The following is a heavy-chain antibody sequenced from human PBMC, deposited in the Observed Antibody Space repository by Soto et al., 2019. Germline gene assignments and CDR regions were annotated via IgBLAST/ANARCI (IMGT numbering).Heavy chain of an antibody. CDR2: ISGYSSYI. J-gene: IGHJ5*02. CDR1: GFTFNNYG. CDR3: ARDGDYGDYGGIFHWYNWFDP. V-gene: IGHV3-21*06. D-gene: IGHD4-17*01. Sequence: EVQLVESGGGLVKPGGSLRLSCAASGFTFNNYGMNWVRQAPGKGLEWISSISGYSSYIYYADSVKGRFTISRDNAKNLLFLQMNSLRAEDTALYYCARDGDYGDYGGIFHWYNWFDPWGQGTLVTVSS.